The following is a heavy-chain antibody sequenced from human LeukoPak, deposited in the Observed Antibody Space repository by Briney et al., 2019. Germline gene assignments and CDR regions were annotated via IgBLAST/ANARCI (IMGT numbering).Heavy chain of an antibody. CDR3: ARVGYSYGTTYHY. V-gene: IGHV1-8*01. D-gene: IGHD5-18*01. CDR2: MNPNSGNT. Sequence: GASVKVSCKASGYTFTSYDINWLRQDTGQGLEWMGWMNPNSGNTGYAQKFQGRVTMTRNSSISTAYMELSSLRSEDTAVYYCARVGYSYGTTYHYWGQGTLVTVSS. J-gene: IGHJ4*02. CDR1: GYTFTSYD.